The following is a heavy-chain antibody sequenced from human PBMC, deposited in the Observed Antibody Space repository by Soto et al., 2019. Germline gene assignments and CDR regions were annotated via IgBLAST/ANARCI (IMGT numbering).Heavy chain of an antibody. D-gene: IGHD2-2*01. V-gene: IGHV3-23*01. J-gene: IGHJ4*02. CDR3: AKDSSVVVPAAMQDSY. CDR1: GFTFSSYA. CDR2: ISGSGGST. Sequence: GGSLRLSCAASGFTFSSYAMSWVRQAPGKGLEWVSAISGSGGSTYYADSVKGRFTISRDNSKNTLYLQMNSLRAEDTAVYYCAKDSSVVVPAAMQDSYWGQGTLVTVSS.